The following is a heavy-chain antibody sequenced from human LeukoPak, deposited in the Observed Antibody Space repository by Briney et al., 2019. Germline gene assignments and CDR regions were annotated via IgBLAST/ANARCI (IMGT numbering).Heavy chain of an antibody. CDR3: ARAHLRWELSPNWFDP. J-gene: IGHJ5*02. CDR1: GFTFSSYG. CDR2: IWYDGSNK. D-gene: IGHD1-26*01. V-gene: IGHV3-33*01. Sequence: GGSLRLSCAASGFTFSSYGMHWVRQAPGKGLEWVAVIWYDGSNKYYADSVKGRFTISRDNSKNTLYLQMNSLRAEDTAVYYCARAHLRWELSPNWFDPWGQGTLVTVSS.